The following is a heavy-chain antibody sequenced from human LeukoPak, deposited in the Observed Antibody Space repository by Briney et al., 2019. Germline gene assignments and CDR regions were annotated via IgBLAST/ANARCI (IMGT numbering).Heavy chain of an antibody. CDR3: ARRPRGVIIKSWFDS. CDR2: INHSGST. Sequence: SETLSLTCAVYGGSFSGYYWSWIRQPPGKGLEWIGEINHSGSTNYDPSLKSRVTILLHTSKNHFSLNLSSVTAADTAVYYCARRPRGVIIKSWFDSWGQGTLVTVSS. D-gene: IGHD3-10*01. V-gene: IGHV4-34*01. CDR1: GGSFSGYY. J-gene: IGHJ5*01.